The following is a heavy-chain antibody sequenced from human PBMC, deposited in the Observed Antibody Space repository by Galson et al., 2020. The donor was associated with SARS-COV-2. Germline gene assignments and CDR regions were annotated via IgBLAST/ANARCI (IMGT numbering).Heavy chain of an antibody. J-gene: IGHJ4*02. CDR3: ARLGWGREGDGRDY. CDR1: GDSISSSISGNC. V-gene: IGHV4-61*05. Sequence: ETSETLSLTCSVSGDSISSSISGNCWARTRQTPGKGLEWLAYMASNEKTAYKPSLRSRITISTDTSKNQVSLKMRSVTAADTAIYYCARLGWGREGDGRDYWGQGKRFTVSS. D-gene: IGHD3-16*01. CDR2: MASNEKT.